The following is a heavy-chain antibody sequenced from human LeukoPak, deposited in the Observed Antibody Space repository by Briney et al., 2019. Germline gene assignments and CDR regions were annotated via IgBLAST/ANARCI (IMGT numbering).Heavy chain of an antibody. D-gene: IGHD1-1*01. V-gene: IGHV3-23*01. CDR2: ISSSGDNR. CDR1: GFTFSRCP. Sequence: PGGSLRLSCAASGFTFSRCPMSWVRQAPGKGLEWVSAISSSGDNRHYADSVKGRFTISRDDSKNTLYLQMTSLRADDTAVYYCARAQDDTRNDLVDRSWAHWGQGTLVTVSP. J-gene: IGHJ4*02. CDR3: ARAQDDTRNDLVDRSWAH.